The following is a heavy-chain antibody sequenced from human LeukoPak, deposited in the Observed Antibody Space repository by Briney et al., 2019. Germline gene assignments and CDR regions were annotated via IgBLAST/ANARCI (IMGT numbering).Heavy chain of an antibody. CDR2: INPNSGGT. D-gene: IGHD6-13*01. CDR1: GYTFTGYY. J-gene: IGHJ6*02. V-gene: IGHV1-2*02. CDR3: ARSGLIAAAGPYYYGMDV. Sequence: ASVKVSCKASGYTFTGYYMHWVRQAPGQGLEWMGWINPNSGGTNYAQKFQGRVTMTRDTSISTAYMELSRLRSDDTAVYYCARSGLIAAAGPYYYGMDVWGQGTTVTVSS.